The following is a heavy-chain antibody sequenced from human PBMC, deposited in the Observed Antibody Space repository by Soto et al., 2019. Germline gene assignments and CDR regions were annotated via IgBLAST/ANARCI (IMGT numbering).Heavy chain of an antibody. D-gene: IGHD2-2*01. J-gene: IGHJ6*02. CDR1: GGTFSSYA. CDR3: ARVGFGIVVVPAAIPYGMDV. Sequence: QVQLVQSGAEVKKPGSSVKVSCKASGGTFSSYAISWVRQAPGQGLEWMGGIIPIFGTANYAKKFQGRVTITADESTSTAHMELSSLRSEDTAVYYCARVGFGIVVVPAAIPYGMDVWGQGTTVTVSS. CDR2: IIPIFGTA. V-gene: IGHV1-69*01.